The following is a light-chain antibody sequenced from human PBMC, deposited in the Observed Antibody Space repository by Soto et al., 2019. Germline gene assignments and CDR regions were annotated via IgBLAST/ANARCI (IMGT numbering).Light chain of an antibody. Sequence: VVLTQSPATLSSPPGETASLSCRATHNISIYLAWYQQKIGQPPRLLIFDASNRADGIPARFIGSGSLTDFTLAVTSLEPDDFALYYCEQRSNWPPNTFGKGTKVEIK. J-gene: IGKJ2*01. V-gene: IGKV3-11*01. CDR3: EQRSNWPPNT. CDR2: DAS. CDR1: HNISIY.